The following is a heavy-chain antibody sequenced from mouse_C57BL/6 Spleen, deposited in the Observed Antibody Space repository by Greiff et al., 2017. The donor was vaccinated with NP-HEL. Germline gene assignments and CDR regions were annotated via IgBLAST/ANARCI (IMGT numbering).Heavy chain of an antibody. D-gene: IGHD1-1*01. CDR1: GYSFTGYY. CDR3: ARQDGSSYGYYAMDY. V-gene: IGHV1-42*01. Sequence: VQLKQSGPELVKPGASVKISCKASGYSFTGYYMNWVKQSPEKSLEWIGEINPSTGGTTYNQKFKAKATLTVDKSSSTAYMQLKSLTSEDSAVYYCARQDGSSYGYYAMDYWGQGTSVTVSS. J-gene: IGHJ4*01. CDR2: INPSTGGT.